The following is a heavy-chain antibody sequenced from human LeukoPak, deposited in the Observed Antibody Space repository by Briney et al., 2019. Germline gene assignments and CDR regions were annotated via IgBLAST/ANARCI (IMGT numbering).Heavy chain of an antibody. Sequence: PGGSLRLSCAASGFTFSTYAMAWVRQAPGKGLEWVSAIGGSGGTTYTADSVKGRFTISRDNSKNTLYLQMNSLRAEDTAVYYCAKDFYGSGSNLDYWGQGTLVTVSS. CDR3: AKDFYGSGSNLDY. CDR2: IGGSGGTT. V-gene: IGHV3-23*01. D-gene: IGHD3-10*01. CDR1: GFTFSTYA. J-gene: IGHJ4*02.